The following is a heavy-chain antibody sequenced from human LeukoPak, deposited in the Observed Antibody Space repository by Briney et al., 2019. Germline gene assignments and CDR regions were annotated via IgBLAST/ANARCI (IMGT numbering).Heavy chain of an antibody. CDR1: GYTFTGYY. J-gene: IGHJ4*02. CDR2: INPNSGGT. D-gene: IGHD6-19*01. V-gene: IGHV1-2*06. Sequence: ASVKVSCKASGYTFTGYYMHWVRQATGQGLEWMGRINPNSGGTNYAQKFQGRVTMTRDTSISTAYMELSRLRSDDTAVYYCARVAAVAGNYVWEGYFDYWGQGTLVTVSS. CDR3: ARVAAVAGNYVWEGYFDY.